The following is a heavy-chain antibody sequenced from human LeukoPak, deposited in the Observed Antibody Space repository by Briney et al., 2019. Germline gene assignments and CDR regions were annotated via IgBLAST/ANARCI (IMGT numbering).Heavy chain of an antibody. D-gene: IGHD1-26*01. CDR1: GFIFSSYA. V-gene: IGHV3-23*01. Sequence: GGSLRLSCAASGFIFSSYAMTWVRQAQGKGLEWVSSISSSGKSPYYADSVKGRFTISRDNARNALFLHMNSLRANDSAVYYCARDIPKWEPFDYWGQGTLVTVSS. CDR2: ISSSGKSP. J-gene: IGHJ4*02. CDR3: ARDIPKWEPFDY.